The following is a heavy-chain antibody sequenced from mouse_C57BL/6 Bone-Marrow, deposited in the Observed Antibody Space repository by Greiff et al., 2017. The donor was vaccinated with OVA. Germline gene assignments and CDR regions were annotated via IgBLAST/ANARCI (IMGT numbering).Heavy chain of an antibody. D-gene: IGHD1-1*01. CDR2: IRNKANGYTT. CDR3: ASPLYYYGSSPYWYFDV. Sequence: EESGGGLVQPGGSLSLSCAASGFTFTDYYMSWVRQPPGKALEWLGFIRNKANGYTTEYSASVKGRFTISRDNSQSILYLQMNALRAEDSATYYCASPLYYYGSSPYWYFDVWGTGTTVTVSS. CDR1: GFTFTDYY. J-gene: IGHJ1*03. V-gene: IGHV7-3*01.